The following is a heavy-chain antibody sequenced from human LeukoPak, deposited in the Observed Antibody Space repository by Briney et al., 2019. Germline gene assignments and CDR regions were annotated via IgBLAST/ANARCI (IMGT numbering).Heavy chain of an antibody. CDR1: GFTLSSYG. CDR2: ISYDGSNK. D-gene: IGHD3-16*01. Sequence: GGSLRLSCAASGFTLSSYGMHWVRQAPGKGLEWVAVISYDGSNKYYADSVKGRFTISRDNSKNTLYLQMNSLRAEDTAVYYCAKDQDYVWGSDWGQGTLVTVSS. CDR3: AKDQDYVWGSD. V-gene: IGHV3-30*18. J-gene: IGHJ4*02.